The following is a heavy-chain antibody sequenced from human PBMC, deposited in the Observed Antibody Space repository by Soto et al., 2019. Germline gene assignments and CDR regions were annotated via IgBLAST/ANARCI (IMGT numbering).Heavy chain of an antibody. D-gene: IGHD6-13*01. Sequence: EVQLVESGGGLVQPGGSLRLSCAASGFTFSSYSMNWVRQAPGKGLEWVSYISSSSSTIYYADSVKGRFTISRDNAKNSLYLKMNSLRDEDTAVYYGARDGSAAGTYYYYGMDVWGKGTTVTVSS. V-gene: IGHV3-48*02. CDR2: ISSSSSTI. CDR1: GFTFSSYS. J-gene: IGHJ6*04. CDR3: ARDGSAAGTYYYYGMDV.